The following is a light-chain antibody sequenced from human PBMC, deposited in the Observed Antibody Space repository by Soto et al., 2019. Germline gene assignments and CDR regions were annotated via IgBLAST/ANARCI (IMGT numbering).Light chain of an antibody. Sequence: EIVMTQSPATLSLSPGQRATLSCRASQSVSSKLAWYQQRPGQAPRLLIYSASTRATGIPARFSGSGSGTEFTLTISSLQSEDFAVYYCQQYNNYSTFGQGTKVDIK. CDR3: QQYNNYST. CDR2: SAS. J-gene: IGKJ1*01. V-gene: IGKV3-15*01. CDR1: QSVSSK.